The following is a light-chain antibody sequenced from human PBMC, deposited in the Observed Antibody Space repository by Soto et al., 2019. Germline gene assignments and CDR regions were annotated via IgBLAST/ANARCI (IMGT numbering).Light chain of an antibody. V-gene: IGKV1-39*01. CDR3: QQSYSTPPLT. CDR1: QSISSY. J-gene: IGKJ4*01. CDR2: AAS. Sequence: DIPMTQSPSSLSASVGDRVTITCRASQSISSYLNWYQQKPGKAPKLLIDAASSLQSGVPSRFSGSRSGTDFTLTISSLQPEDFATYYCQQSYSTPPLTFGGGTKVEIK.